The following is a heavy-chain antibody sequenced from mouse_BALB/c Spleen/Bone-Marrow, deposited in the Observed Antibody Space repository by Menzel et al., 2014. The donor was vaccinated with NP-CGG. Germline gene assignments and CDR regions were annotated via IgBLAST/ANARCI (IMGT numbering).Heavy chain of an antibody. CDR1: GYAFSLYW. CDR3: ARGGISIDY. CDR2: TYPGDDDT. V-gene: IGHV1-80*01. J-gene: IGHJ2*01. Sequence: QVQLKQSGAELVRPGSSVKISCKASGYAFSLYWVNWVKQRPGQGLEWIGQTYPGDDDTDYNGKFKGKATLTADRSSSTAYMQLGSLTSEDSAVYFCARGGISIDYWGHGTTLTVSS.